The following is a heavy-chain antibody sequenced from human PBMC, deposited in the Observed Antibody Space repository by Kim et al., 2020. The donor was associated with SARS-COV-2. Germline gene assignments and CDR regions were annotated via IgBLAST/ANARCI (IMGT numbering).Heavy chain of an antibody. D-gene: IGHD1-1*01. CDR3: ARDGYNWIPFDF. J-gene: IGHJ4*02. V-gene: IGHV3-11*05. Sequence: YANAVKRRITISRDKARNTLALELNSLRAEDTAIYYCARDGYNWIPFDFWGQGTLVSVSS.